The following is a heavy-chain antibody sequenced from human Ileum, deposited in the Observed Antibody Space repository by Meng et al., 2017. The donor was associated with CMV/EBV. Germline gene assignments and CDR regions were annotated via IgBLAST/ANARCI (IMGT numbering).Heavy chain of an antibody. Sequence: QGQRVQSGAGVKEPGASVTVSCKTSGYTFSDYYMHWVRQAPGQGLEWMGGIRSDGSATNYAQKLRDRVTMTRDASVSTAYIELSGLTSDDTAVYFCVRSSGWSLFDYWGPGALVTVSS. J-gene: IGHJ4*02. CDR3: VRSSGWSLFDY. V-gene: IGHV1-2*02. D-gene: IGHD6-19*01. CDR2: IRSDGSAT. CDR1: GYTFSDYY.